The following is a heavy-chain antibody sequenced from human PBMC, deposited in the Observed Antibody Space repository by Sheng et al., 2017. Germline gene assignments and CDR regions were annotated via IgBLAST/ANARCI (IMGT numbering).Heavy chain of an antibody. CDR1: GFTFSDHY. CDR2: TRNKANSYTT. CDR3: ARISRYYDFWSGYYPDYYYYYMDV. Sequence: EVQLVESGGGLVQPGGSLRLSCAASGFTFSDHYMDWVRQAPGKGLEWVGRTRNKANSYTTEYAASVKGRFTISRDDSKNSLYLQMNSLKTEDTAVYYCARISRYYDFWSGYYPDYYYYYMDVWGKGPRSPSP. D-gene: IGHD3-3*01. V-gene: IGHV3-72*01. J-gene: IGHJ6*03.